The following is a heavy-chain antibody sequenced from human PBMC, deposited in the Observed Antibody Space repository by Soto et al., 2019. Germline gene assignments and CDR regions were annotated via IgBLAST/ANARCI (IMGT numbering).Heavy chain of an antibody. Sequence: SETLSLTCTVSGGSISSYYWSWIRQPPGKGLEWIGYIYYSGSTNYNPSLKSRVTISVDTSKNQFSLKLSSVTAADTAVYYCARCHYHILTGYYLFEYWGQGTLVTVSS. J-gene: IGHJ4*02. CDR1: GGSISSYY. V-gene: IGHV4-59*01. CDR2: IYYSGST. CDR3: ARCHYHILTGYYLFEY. D-gene: IGHD3-9*01.